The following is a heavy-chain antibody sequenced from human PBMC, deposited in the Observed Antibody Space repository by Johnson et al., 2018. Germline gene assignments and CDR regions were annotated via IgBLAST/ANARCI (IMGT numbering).Heavy chain of an antibody. J-gene: IGHJ6*04. CDR2: ISSGGSNT. Sequence: QVQLVQSGGGVVQPGTSLRLSCVASGFSFNSYAMHWVRQAPGKGLEWVAIISSGGSNTHHPDSVKGRFTVYSDNSKNPRYLQMNSLRPEDTAVYYCARDPAEDVWGKGTTVTVSS. V-gene: IGHV3-30-3*01. CDR1: GFSFNSYA. CDR3: ARDPAEDV.